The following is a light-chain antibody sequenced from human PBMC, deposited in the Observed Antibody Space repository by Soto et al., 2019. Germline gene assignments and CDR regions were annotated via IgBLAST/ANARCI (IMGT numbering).Light chain of an antibody. CDR1: QSISNH. J-gene: IGKJ5*01. Sequence: GGRVTITCRASQSISNHLNWYQQKPGKAPKLLIYAASSLQSGVPSRFSGSGSGTDFTLTITSLQPEDFATYYCQQSYIMSEGYTFGQGTRLEIK. CDR3: QQSYIMSEGYT. V-gene: IGKV1-39*01. CDR2: AAS.